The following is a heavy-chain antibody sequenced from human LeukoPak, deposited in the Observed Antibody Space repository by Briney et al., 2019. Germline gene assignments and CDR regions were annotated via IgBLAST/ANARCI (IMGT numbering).Heavy chain of an antibody. D-gene: IGHD6-6*01. V-gene: IGHV1-8*01. J-gene: IGHJ6*02. CDR1: GYTFTIYD. Sequence: GATVKLSCKASGYTFTIYDINGVREATGQALEWMVWKNLKSGNTGYTQTFGGSDNMTRNNSISTAYMELSSLRSEDTAVYYCARRRDDSSSARSYYYYGMNVWGQSTTLTLPS. CDR2: KNLKSGNT. CDR3: ARRRDDSSSARSYYYYGMNV.